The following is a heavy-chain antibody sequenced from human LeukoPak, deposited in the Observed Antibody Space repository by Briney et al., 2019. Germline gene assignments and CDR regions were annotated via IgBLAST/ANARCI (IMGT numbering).Heavy chain of an antibody. J-gene: IGHJ4*02. V-gene: IGHV4-59*01. CDR1: GGSISSYY. D-gene: IGHD3-10*01. CDR2: IYYSGST. CDR3: ARGTGSYYYGSGSYWPSYYFDY. Sequence: SETLSLTCTVSGGSISSYYRSWIRQPPGKGLEWIGYIYYSGSTNYNPSLKSRVAISVDTSKNQFSLKLSSVTAADTALYYCARGTGSYYYGSGSYWPSYYFDYWGQGTLVTVSS.